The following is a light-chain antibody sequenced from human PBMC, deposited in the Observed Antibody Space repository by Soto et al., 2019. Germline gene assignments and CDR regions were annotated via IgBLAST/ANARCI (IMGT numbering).Light chain of an antibody. Sequence: EIVLTQSPGTLSLSPGERATLSCKASKSVNNNYLAWYQQKPAQAPRHLIYGASNRATGSPGGFSGSGSGTDFTLTINRLEPEDFAVYYCQQYGSAGTFGQGTKVDIK. V-gene: IGKV3-20*01. CDR1: KSVNNNY. CDR2: GAS. J-gene: IGKJ1*01. CDR3: QQYGSAGT.